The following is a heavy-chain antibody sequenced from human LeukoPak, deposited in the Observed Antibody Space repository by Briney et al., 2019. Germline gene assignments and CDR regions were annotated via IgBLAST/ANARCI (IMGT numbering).Heavy chain of an antibody. D-gene: IGHD4-11*01. CDR3: ARSEDGGTVTPSEYYYYGMDV. J-gene: IGHJ6*02. Sequence: ASVKVFCKASGYTFTSYYMHWVRQAPGQGLEWMGIINPSGGSTSYAQKFQGRVTMTRDTSTSTVYMELSSLRSEDTAVYYCARSEDGGTVTPSEYYYYGMDVWAKGPRSPSP. CDR2: INPSGGST. V-gene: IGHV1-46*01. CDR1: GYTFTSYY.